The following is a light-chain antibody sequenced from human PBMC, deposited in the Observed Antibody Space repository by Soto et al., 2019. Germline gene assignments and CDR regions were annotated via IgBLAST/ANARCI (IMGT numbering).Light chain of an antibody. CDR3: MQAIQSPWT. V-gene: IGKV2-28*01. CDR1: QSLLSGHGYNF. Sequence: DIVMTQSPLSLPVTPGEPASISCRSSQSLLSGHGYNFLNWYLQKPGQSPQLLIYLGSDRASGVPDRFSSSGSGTDFTLKISRVEAEDVGVYYCMQAIQSPWTFGQGTKVEIK. J-gene: IGKJ1*01. CDR2: LGS.